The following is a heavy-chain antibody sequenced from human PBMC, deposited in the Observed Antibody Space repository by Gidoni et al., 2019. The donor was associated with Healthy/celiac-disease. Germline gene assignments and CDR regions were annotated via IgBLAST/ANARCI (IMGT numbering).Heavy chain of an antibody. J-gene: IGHJ4*02. V-gene: IGHV3-30-3*01. CDR2: ISYDGSNK. D-gene: IGHD4-17*01. CDR3: ARDRAVTDY. Sequence: VRQAPGKGLEWVAVISYDGSNKYYADSVKGRFTISRDNSKNTLYLQMNSLRAEDTAVYYCARDRAVTDYWGQGTLVTVSS.